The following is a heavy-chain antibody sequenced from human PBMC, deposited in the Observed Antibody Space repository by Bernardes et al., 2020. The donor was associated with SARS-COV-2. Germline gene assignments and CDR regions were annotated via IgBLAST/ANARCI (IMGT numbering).Heavy chain of an antibody. CDR2: ISDSGGNT. D-gene: IGHD5-12*01. Sequence: GGSLRLSCAASGFTFSTYAMSWVRQAPGKGLEWVSLISDSGGNTYYADSVKGRFTISRDNSKNTLYLQMSSLRAEDTAVYYCASTGYREYYFDYWGQGTLVTVSS. J-gene: IGHJ4*02. CDR3: ASTGYREYYFDY. CDR1: GFTFSTYA. V-gene: IGHV3-23*01.